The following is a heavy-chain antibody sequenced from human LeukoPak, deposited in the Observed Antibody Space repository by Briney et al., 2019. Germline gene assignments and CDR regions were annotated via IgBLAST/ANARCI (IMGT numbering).Heavy chain of an antibody. D-gene: IGHD3-10*01. CDR1: GGSISSDGYY. J-gene: IGHJ4*02. CDR3: ARWAGGGSGSFDY. V-gene: IGHV4-31*03. Sequence: SETLSLTCTVSGGSISSDGYYWSWIRQHPGKGLEWIGYIYYSGSTYYNPSLKSRVTISVDTSKNQFSLKLSSVTAADTAVYYCARWAGGGSGSFDYWGQGTLVTVSS. CDR2: IYYSGST.